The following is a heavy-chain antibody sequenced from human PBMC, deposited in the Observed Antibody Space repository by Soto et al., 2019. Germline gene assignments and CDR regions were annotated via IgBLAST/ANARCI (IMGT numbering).Heavy chain of an antibody. CDR2: IYYSGST. CDR3: ATVSFGVVRQIDY. V-gene: IGHV4-59*01. D-gene: IGHD3-3*01. J-gene: IGHJ4*02. Sequence: PSETLSLTCTVSGGSISSYYWSWIRQPPGKGLEWIGYIYYSGSTNYNPSLKSRVTISVDTSKNQFSLKLSSVTAADTAVYYCATVSFGVVRQIDYWGQGTLVTVSS. CDR1: GGSISSYY.